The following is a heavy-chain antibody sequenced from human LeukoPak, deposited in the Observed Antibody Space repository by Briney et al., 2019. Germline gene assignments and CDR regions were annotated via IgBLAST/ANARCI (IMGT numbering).Heavy chain of an antibody. CDR1: GGSISSGDYY. V-gene: IGHV4-30-4*01. J-gene: IGHJ5*02. CDR2: IYYSGST. CDR3: ARGRTYSSSWYESNWFDP. Sequence: SETLSLTCTVSGGSISSGDYYWSWIRQPPGKGLEWIGYIYYSGSTYYNPSLKSRVTISVDKSKNQFSLKLSSVTAADTAVYYCARGRTYSSSWYESNWFDPWGQGTLVTVSS. D-gene: IGHD6-13*01.